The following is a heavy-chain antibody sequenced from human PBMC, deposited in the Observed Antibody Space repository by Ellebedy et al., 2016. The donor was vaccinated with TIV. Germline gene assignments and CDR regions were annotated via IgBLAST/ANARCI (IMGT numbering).Heavy chain of an antibody. D-gene: IGHD4-23*01. CDR3: ARSVAGFDS. CDR1: GFSFNEFW. CDR2: ISGSGGAT. V-gene: IGHV3-23*01. Sequence: GESLKISXAASGFSFNEFWMYWVRQAPGKGLEWLSAISGSGGATYYADSVKGRFTISRDNYNTVYLQMNSLRAEDTAVYYCARSVAGFDSWGQGTLVTVSS. J-gene: IGHJ4*02.